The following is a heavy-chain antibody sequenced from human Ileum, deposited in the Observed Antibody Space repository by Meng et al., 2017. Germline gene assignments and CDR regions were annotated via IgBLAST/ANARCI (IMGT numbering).Heavy chain of an antibody. CDR1: GGSIRTSY. CDR3: ARGSKYSSGYDYLDS. V-gene: IGHV4-4*07. Sequence: HVQLPGSAPARCRPAATLPSTVLTLGGSIRTSYVGWIGLPVGKGMEWIGRMYGSGDTKYNPSLKSRVTMSVDPSKDQFSLKLTSVSAADTAVYYCARGSKYSSGYDYLDSWGQGTLVTVSS. CDR2: MYGSGDT. D-gene: IGHD3-22*01. J-gene: IGHJ4*02.